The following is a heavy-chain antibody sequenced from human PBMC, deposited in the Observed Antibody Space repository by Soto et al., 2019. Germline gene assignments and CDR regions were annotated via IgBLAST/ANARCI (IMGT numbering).Heavy chain of an antibody. Sequence: GGSLRLSCAASGFTFSSYWMHWVHQAPGKGLVWVSRINSDGSSTSYADSVKGRFTISRDNAKNTLYLQMNSLRAEDTAVYYCARPGTYDSSGYPDYWGQGTLVTVSS. CDR1: GFTFSSYW. V-gene: IGHV3-74*01. J-gene: IGHJ4*02. CDR3: ARPGTYDSSGYPDY. CDR2: INSDGSST. D-gene: IGHD3-22*01.